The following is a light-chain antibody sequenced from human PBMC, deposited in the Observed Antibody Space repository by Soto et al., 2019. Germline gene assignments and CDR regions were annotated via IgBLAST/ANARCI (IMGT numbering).Light chain of an antibody. Sequence: QSALTQLRSVSGSPGQSVTISCTGSSSDVGGYNYVSWYQQYSGKAPKVMIYDVSKRPSGVPDRFSGSKSDNTASLTISGLQAEDEADYYCCSYAASNTFVFGTGTKVTVL. CDR2: DVS. V-gene: IGLV2-11*01. CDR3: CSYAASNTFV. J-gene: IGLJ1*01. CDR1: SSDVGGYNY.